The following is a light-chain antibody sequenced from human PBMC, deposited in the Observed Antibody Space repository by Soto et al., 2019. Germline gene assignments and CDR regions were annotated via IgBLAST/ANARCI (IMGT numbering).Light chain of an antibody. CDR3: AGWDASLSGHVV. V-gene: IGLV1-47*01. CDR2: RYN. J-gene: IGLJ2*01. CDR1: SSNIGSSY. Sequence: QSVLTQPPSASGTPGQRVTISCSGSSSNIGSSYVYWYQQLRGTAPKLAIFRYNQRPSGVPDRFSGSKSGTSASLAISGLRSEDEADYYCAGWDASLSGHVVFGGGTKLTVL.